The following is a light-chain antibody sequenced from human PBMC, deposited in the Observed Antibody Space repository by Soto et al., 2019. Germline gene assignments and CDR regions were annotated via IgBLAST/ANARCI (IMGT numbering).Light chain of an antibody. J-gene: IGKJ5*01. Sequence: EVVLTQSPGTLSLSRGERATLSCRASERIYSAYLGWCQQKPGQAPRLLIYGTSSRATGIPDRFSGSGSGTDFTLTISRLEPEDFAVYYCQQYGNSPITFGQGTRLGIK. V-gene: IGKV3-20*01. CDR1: ERIYSAY. CDR3: QQYGNSPIT. CDR2: GTS.